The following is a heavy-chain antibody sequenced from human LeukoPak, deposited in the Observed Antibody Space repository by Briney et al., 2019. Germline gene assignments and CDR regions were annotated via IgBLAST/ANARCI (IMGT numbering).Heavy chain of an antibody. D-gene: IGHD1-26*01. CDR1: GGSISSYY. CDR3: ARASVQGASTYYFDY. Sequence: SETLSLTCTVSGGSISSYYWSWIRQPAWKGLEWIGRIYTSGSTNYNPSLKSRVTMSVDTSKNQFSLKLSSVTAADTAVYYCARASVQGASTYYFDYWGQGTLVTVSS. CDR2: IYTSGST. V-gene: IGHV4-4*07. J-gene: IGHJ4*02.